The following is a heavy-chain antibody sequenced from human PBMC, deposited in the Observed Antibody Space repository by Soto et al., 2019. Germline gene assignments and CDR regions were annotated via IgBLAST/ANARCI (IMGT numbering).Heavy chain of an antibody. V-gene: IGHV1-2*02. D-gene: IGHD3-10*01. CDR3: ARELLWFGELLPPGYYYYGMDV. J-gene: IGHJ6*02. Sequence: ASVKVSCKASGYTFTGYYVHWVRQAPGQGLEWMGWINPNSGGTNYAQKFQGRVTMTRDTSISTAYMELSRLRSDDTAVYYCARELLWFGELLPPGYYYYGMDVWGQGTTVTVSS. CDR1: GYTFTGYY. CDR2: INPNSGGT.